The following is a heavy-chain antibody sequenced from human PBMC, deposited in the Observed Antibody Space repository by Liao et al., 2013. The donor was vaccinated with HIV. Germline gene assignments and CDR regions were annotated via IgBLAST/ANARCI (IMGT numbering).Heavy chain of an antibody. V-gene: IGHV4-61*02. CDR3: ARDGEATIWGGFDY. Sequence: QVQLQESGPGLVKPSQTLSLTCSVSGDSMSSGNFYWSWIRQPAGKGLEWIGRIYDSGSTNYNPSLKSRVTISVDTSKNQFSLKLTSVTAADTAVYYCARDGEATIWGGFDYWGQGNPGHRL. CDR2: IYDSGST. J-gene: IGHJ4*02. D-gene: IGHD3-16*01. CDR1: GDSMSSGNFY.